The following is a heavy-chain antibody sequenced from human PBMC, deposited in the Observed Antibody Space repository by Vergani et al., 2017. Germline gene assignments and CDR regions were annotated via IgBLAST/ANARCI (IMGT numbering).Heavy chain of an antibody. Sequence: EVQLLESGGDLVQPGGSLRLSCAASGFTFNHYAMNWVRQAPGKGLELVSGISGSGGSTYYAGSVKGRFTISGDSSKNTLYLQMNSLSAGDTAVYYCAKANPRNSGYDYLYYYHAMDVWGQGTTVTVSS. V-gene: IGHV3-23*01. CDR3: AKANPRNSGYDYLYYYHAMDV. CDR2: ISGSGGST. D-gene: IGHD5-12*01. CDR1: GFTFNHYA. J-gene: IGHJ6*02.